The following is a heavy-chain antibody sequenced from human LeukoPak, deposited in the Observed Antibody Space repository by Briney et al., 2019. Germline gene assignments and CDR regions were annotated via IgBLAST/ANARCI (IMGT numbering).Heavy chain of an antibody. CDR2: ISGSANTI. J-gene: IGHJ6*04. V-gene: IGHV3-48*03. CDR3: AELGITMIGGV. D-gene: IGHD3-10*02. CDR1: GFTFNNYE. Sequence: GGSLRLSCAASGFTFNNYEMIWVRQAPGKGLEWVSYISGSANTIDYADSVKGRFTISRDNAKNSVFLQMNSLRGDDTAVYYCAELGITMIGGVWGKGTTVTISS.